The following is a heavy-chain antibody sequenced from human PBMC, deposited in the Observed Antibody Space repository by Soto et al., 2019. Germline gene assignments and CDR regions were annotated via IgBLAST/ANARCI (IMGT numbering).Heavy chain of an antibody. D-gene: IGHD6-19*01. V-gene: IGHV4-34*01. J-gene: IGHJ4*02. CDR1: GGSFSGYY. Sequence: PSETLSLTCAVYGGSFSGYYWTWIRQPPGKGLEWIGEIHHSGSTNYSPSLKSRVTISVDTSKNQFSLRLSSITASDSATYYCARHGSSGWYDQSDYWGQGTRVTVSS. CDR2: IHHSGST. CDR3: ARHGSSGWYDQSDY.